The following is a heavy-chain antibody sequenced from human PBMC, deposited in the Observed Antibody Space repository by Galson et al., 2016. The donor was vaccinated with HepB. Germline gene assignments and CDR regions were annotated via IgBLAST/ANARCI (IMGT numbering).Heavy chain of an antibody. D-gene: IGHD2-21*02. CDR2: ISHDGGDK. CDR3: AKLDCGRDCPRDD. V-gene: IGHV3-30*18. CDR1: RFSLSSYA. J-gene: IGHJ4*02. Sequence: SLRLSCAASRFSLSSYAMSWVRQAPGKGLEWVAVISHDGGDKHYADSVKGRFTVSRDNSKNTLFLQMNSLRVEDTAVYYCAKLDCGRDCPRDDWGQGTQVTVS.